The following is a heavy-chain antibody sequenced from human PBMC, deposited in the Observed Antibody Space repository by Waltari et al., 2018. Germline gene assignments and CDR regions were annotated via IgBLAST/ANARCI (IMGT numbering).Heavy chain of an antibody. V-gene: IGHV3-23*01. CDR3: AKDERSSTSQAYSFDV. J-gene: IGHJ3*01. D-gene: IGHD5-18*01. CDR1: GFTFNNYA. Sequence: EVQLLESGGDFAQPGGSLRLSCTASGFTFNNYAMSWVRQAPGKGLEWVSSITGNGGNTYYADAVDGRFTISRDTPKNTLYLEMTSLRTEDTADYFCAKDERSSTSQAYSFDVWGQGTMVTVSS. CDR2: ITGNGGNT.